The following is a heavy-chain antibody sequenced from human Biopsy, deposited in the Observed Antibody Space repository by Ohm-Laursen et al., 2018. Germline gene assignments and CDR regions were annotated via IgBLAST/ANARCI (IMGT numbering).Heavy chain of an antibody. D-gene: IGHD6-6*01. CDR3: ARGYSRRVSIFEASIYWFDT. V-gene: IGHV1-8*01. Sequence: LVKVSCKASGYSFSTYDVNWVRQARGQGLEWMGWMIPSSGKTGYAQRFQGRVTLTMNTSISTAYMELSGLRSEDTAVYFCARGYSRRVSIFEASIYWFDTWGQGTLVTVSS. J-gene: IGHJ5*02. CDR1: GYSFSTYD. CDR2: MIPSSGKT.